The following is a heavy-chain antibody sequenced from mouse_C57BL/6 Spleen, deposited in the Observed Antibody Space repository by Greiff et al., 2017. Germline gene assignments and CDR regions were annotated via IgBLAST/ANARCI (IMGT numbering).Heavy chain of an antibody. V-gene: IGHV5-12*01. CDR1: GFTFSDYY. CDR3: ARQGDGYDGQYYFDY. CDR2: ISNGGGST. D-gene: IGHD2-2*01. Sequence: EVQLVESGGGLVQPGGSLKLSCAASGFTFSDYYMYWVRQTPEKRLECVAYISNGGGSTYYPDTVKGRFTISRDNDKNTLYLQMSRLKSEDTAMYYCARQGDGYDGQYYFDYWGQGTTLTVSS. J-gene: IGHJ2*01.